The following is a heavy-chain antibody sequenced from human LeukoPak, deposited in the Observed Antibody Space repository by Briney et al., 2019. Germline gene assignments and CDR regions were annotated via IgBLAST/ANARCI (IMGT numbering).Heavy chain of an antibody. CDR2: INPSVGIT. D-gene: IGHD3-22*01. J-gene: IGHJ3*02. Sequence: ASVKVSCKASRYTFTSYYRHCVRQAPGQGLEWMGIINPSVGITSYAQQFQGRVTMTRDTSTSTVYMELSRLRSEDTAVYYCARTNYYDSSGYYGANLGFAFAIWGQGTMVTVSS. CDR3: ARTNYYDSSGYYGANLGFAFAI. CDR1: RYTFTSYY. V-gene: IGHV1-46*01.